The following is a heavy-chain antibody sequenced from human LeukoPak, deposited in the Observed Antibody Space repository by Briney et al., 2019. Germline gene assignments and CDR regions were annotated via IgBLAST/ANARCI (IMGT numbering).Heavy chain of an antibody. CDR2: IYSGGST. V-gene: IGHV3-66*02. CDR3: ARDRLTGEGAFDI. Sequence: GGSLRLSCVASGFTVSSNYMSWVRQAPGKGLEWVSVIYSGGSTYYADSVKGRFTISRDNSKDTLYLQMNSLRAEDTAVYYCARDRLTGEGAFDIWGQGTMVTVSS. D-gene: IGHD7-27*01. CDR1: GFTVSSNY. J-gene: IGHJ3*02.